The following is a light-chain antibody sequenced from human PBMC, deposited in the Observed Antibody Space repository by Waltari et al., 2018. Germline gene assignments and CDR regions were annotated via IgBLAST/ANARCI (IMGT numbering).Light chain of an antibody. Sequence: QSALTQPASVSGSPGQSITISCTGTSSDVGTYNYVSWYQQYPGKAPTLVIYEVTKRPSGVSDRCSGSKSGSTASLTISGLQPDDEAHYYCSSYTSATTLVVFGPGTWVTV. CDR1: SSDVGTYNY. J-gene: IGLJ1*01. CDR2: EVT. CDR3: SSYTSATTLVV. V-gene: IGLV2-14*01.